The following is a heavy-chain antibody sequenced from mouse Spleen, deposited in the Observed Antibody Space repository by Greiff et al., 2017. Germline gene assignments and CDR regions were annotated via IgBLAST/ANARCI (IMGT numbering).Heavy chain of an antibody. V-gene: IGHV1-69*02. CDR3: TRWDYGYGY. CDR2: IYPSDSYT. CDR1: GYTFTSYW. J-gene: IGHJ2*01. D-gene: IGHD1-2*01. Sequence: VQLQQPGAELVRPGASVKLSCKASGYTFTSYWINWVKQRPGQGLEWIGNIYPSDSYTNYNQKFKDKATLTVDKSSSTAYMQLSSPSSEDSAVYYCTRWDYGYGYWGQGTTLTVSS.